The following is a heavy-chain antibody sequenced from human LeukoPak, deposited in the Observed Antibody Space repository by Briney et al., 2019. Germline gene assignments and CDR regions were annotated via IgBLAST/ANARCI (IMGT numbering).Heavy chain of an antibody. V-gene: IGHV3-21*01. J-gene: IGHJ4*02. CDR1: GFTFSTYR. CDR3: ARDKDVYFDY. Sequence: GGSLRLSCVGTGFTFSTYRMNWVRQAPGKGLEWVSSISSSYIYYADSVKGRITISRDNAKNSLYLQMNSLRVEDTAVYYCARDKDVYFDYWGQGTLVTVSS. CDR2: ISSSYI.